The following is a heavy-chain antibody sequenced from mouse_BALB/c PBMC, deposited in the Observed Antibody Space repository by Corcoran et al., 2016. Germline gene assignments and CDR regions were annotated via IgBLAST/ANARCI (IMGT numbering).Heavy chain of an antibody. CDR2: INTYTGEP. CDR3: ARGSFILRDYYAMDY. J-gene: IGHJ4*01. Sequence: QIQLVQSGPELKKPGETVKISCKASGYTFTNYEMNWVKQAPGKGLKWMGWINTYTGEPTYADDFKGRFAFSLETSASTAYLQINNLKNEDMATYFCARGSFILRDYYAMDYWGQGTSVTVSS. D-gene: IGHD1-1*01. CDR1: GYTFTNYE. V-gene: IGHV9-1*02.